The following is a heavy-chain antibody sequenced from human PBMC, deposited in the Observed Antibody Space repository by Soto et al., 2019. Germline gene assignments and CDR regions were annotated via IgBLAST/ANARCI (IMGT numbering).Heavy chain of an antibody. D-gene: IGHD2-8*02. Sequence: GGSLRLSCVASGFTFSTNWMHWVRQVPGKGLVWVSRIQSDGTTTSYADSVKGRFTISRDSSKNTVYLKMTSLRAEDTAVYYCTRDDIVLGIDYWGLGTLVTVSS. V-gene: IGHV3-74*01. CDR2: IQSDGTTT. CDR1: GFTFSTNW. CDR3: TRDDIVLGIDY. J-gene: IGHJ4*02.